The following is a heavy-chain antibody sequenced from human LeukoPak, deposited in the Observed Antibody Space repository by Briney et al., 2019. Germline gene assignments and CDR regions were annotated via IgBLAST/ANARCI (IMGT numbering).Heavy chain of an antibody. Sequence: GGSLRLSCAAPGFTFSSYEMNWVRQAPGKGLEWVADISSSGSTIYYADSVKGRFISSRDNTKNSLYLQMNSLRTEDTALYFCAKETTMIVGGQYFDYWGQGTLVTVSS. CDR2: ISSSGSTI. CDR1: GFTFSSYE. D-gene: IGHD3-22*01. J-gene: IGHJ4*02. V-gene: IGHV3-48*03. CDR3: AKETTMIVGGQYFDY.